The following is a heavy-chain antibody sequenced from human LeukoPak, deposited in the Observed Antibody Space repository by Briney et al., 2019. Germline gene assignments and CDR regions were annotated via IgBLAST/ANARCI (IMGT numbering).Heavy chain of an antibody. CDR3: AKDIFGAGSGWYHYYYYGMDV. V-gene: IGHV3-30*18. CDR2: ISYDGSNK. CDR1: GFTFSSYG. Sequence: GGSLRLSCAASGFTFSSYGMHWVRQAPGKGLEWVAVISYDGSNKYYADPVKGRFTISRDNSKNTLYLQMNSPRAEDTAVYYCAKDIFGAGSGWYHYYYYGMDVWGQGTTVTVSS. D-gene: IGHD6-19*01. J-gene: IGHJ6*02.